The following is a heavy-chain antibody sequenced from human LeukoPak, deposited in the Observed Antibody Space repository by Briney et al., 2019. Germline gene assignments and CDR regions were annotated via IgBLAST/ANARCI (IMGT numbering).Heavy chain of an antibody. CDR3: ATGGKFFYGSAFDY. CDR2: FDPEDGET. D-gene: IGHD3-10*01. CDR1: GYTLTELS. Sequence: GASVKVSRKVSGYTLTELSMHWVRQAPGKGLEWMGGFDPEDGETIYAQKFQGRVTMTEDTSTDTAYMELSSLRSEDTAVYYCATGGKFFYGSAFDYWGQGTLVTVSS. J-gene: IGHJ4*02. V-gene: IGHV1-24*01.